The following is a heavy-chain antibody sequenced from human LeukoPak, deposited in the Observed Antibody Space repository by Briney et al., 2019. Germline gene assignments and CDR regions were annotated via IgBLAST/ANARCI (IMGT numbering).Heavy chain of an antibody. V-gene: IGHV3-30-3*01. CDR3: AREGRGYSYGA. CDR2: ISYDGSNK. D-gene: IGHD5-18*01. J-gene: IGHJ5*02. CDR1: GYTFTTYA. Sequence: GGSLRLSCAVSGYTFTTYAMHWVRQAPGKGLEWVAVISYDGSNKYYADSVKGRFTISRDNSKNTLYLQMNSLRAEDTAVYYCAREGRGYSYGAWGQGTLVTVSS.